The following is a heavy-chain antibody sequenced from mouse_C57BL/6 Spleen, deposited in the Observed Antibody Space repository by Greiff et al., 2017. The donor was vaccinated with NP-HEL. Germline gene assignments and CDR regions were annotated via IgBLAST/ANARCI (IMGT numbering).Heavy chain of an antibody. CDR2: INPNNGGT. Sequence: EVQLQQSGPELVKPGASVKISCKASGYTFTDYYMNWVKQSHGKSLEWIGDINPNNGGTSYNQKFKGKATLTVDKSSSTAYMELRSLTSEDSAVYYCARGAPYLDYWGQGTTLTVSS. V-gene: IGHV1-26*01. CDR3: ARGAPYLDY. CDR1: GYTFTDYY. J-gene: IGHJ2*01.